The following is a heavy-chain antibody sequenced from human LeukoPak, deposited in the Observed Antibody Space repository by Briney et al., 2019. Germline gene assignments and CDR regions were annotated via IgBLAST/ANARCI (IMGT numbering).Heavy chain of an antibody. V-gene: IGHV4-31*03. D-gene: IGHD2-15*01. CDR1: GGSISSGGYY. Sequence: SQTLSLTCTVSGGSISSGGYYWSWIRQHPGKGLEWIGYIYYSGSTYYNPSLKSRVTISVDTSKNQFSLKLSSVTAADTAVYYCARAFGGYCRGGSCYGLGVFDYWGQGTLVTVSS. CDR3: ARAFGGYCRGGSCYGLGVFDY. J-gene: IGHJ4*02. CDR2: IYYSGST.